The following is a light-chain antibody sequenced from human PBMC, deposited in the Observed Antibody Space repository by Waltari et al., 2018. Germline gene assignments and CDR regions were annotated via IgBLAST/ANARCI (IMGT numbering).Light chain of an antibody. Sequence: CRASQSVGTYLAWYQQRPGQSPRLLIYDASYRATGIPARFSGSGSETDFTLTISSLQPEDFTVYYCQQRRNWPLTFGGGTRVQI. CDR3: QQRRNWPLT. V-gene: IGKV3-11*01. CDR1: QSVGTY. J-gene: IGKJ4*01. CDR2: DAS.